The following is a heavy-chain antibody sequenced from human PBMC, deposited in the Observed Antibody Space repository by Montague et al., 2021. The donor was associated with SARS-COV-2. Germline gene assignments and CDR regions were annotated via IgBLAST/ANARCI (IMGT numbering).Heavy chain of an antibody. CDR3: AKVPVAVAGYYFDH. D-gene: IGHD6-19*01. CDR1: GFTFDDYA. Sequence: SLRLSCAASGFTFDDYAMHWVRQAPGKGLEWVSGISWNSGNIGYADSVKGRFTISRDNAKNSLYLQMSSLRAEDTALYYCAKVPVAVAGYYFDHWGQGTLVTASS. J-gene: IGHJ4*02. V-gene: IGHV3-9*01. CDR2: ISWNSGNI.